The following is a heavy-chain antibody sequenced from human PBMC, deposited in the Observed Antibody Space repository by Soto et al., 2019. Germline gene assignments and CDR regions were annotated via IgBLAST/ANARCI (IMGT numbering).Heavy chain of an antibody. CDR1: EFTVSSNH. D-gene: IGHD3-16*01. CDR3: ASQSTYTFDY. Sequence: PGGSLRLSCAASEFTVSSNHMSWVRQAPGKGLEWVSVTYSGGSTYYADSVKGRFTISRDHSENTLYLQMNSLRAEDTAFYYCASQSTYTFDYWGQGTLVTVSS. J-gene: IGHJ4*02. V-gene: IGHV3-53*01. CDR2: TYSGGST.